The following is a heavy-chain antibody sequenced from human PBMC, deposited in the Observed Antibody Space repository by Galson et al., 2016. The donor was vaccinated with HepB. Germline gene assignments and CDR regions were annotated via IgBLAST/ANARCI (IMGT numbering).Heavy chain of an antibody. J-gene: IGHJ6*02. D-gene: IGHD6-13*01. CDR3: AREAAGESCYYGMDV. V-gene: IGHV4-39*02. CDR2: IYYSGIT. CDR1: GGSISSSGHY. Sequence: SETLSLTCTVSGGSISSSGHYWGWIRQPPGKGLEWIGNIYYSGITYYNPSHKSRLSISVDTFKNQFSLKVTSVTAADTAVYYCAREAAGESCYYGMDVWGQGTTVTVSS.